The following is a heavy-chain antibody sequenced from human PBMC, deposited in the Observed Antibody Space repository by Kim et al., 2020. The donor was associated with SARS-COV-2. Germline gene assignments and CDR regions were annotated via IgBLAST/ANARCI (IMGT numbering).Heavy chain of an antibody. Sequence: ASVKVSCKASGYTFTSYGISWVRQAPGQGLEWMGWISAYNGNTNYAQKLQGRVTMTTDTSTSTAYMELRSLRSDDTAVYYCARAFANYDILTGVDYWGQGTLVTVSS. CDR2: ISAYNGNT. V-gene: IGHV1-18*04. CDR3: ARAFANYDILTGVDY. D-gene: IGHD3-9*01. J-gene: IGHJ4*02. CDR1: GYTFTSYG.